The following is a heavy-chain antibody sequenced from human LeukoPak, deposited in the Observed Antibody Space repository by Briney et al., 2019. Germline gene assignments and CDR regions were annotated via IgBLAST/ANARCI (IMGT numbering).Heavy chain of an antibody. CDR1: GYTFTSYG. Sequence: ASVKVSCKASGYTFTSYGISWVRQAPEQGLEWMGWISAYNGNTNYAQKLQGRVTMTTDTSTSTAYMELRSLRSDDTAVYYCARDRGYDILTGYRDFDYWGQGTLVTVSS. V-gene: IGHV1-18*01. J-gene: IGHJ4*02. D-gene: IGHD3-9*01. CDR2: ISAYNGNT. CDR3: ARDRGYDILTGYRDFDY.